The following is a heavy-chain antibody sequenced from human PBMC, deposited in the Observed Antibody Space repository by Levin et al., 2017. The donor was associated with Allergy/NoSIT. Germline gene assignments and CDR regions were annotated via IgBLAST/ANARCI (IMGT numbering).Heavy chain of an antibody. V-gene: IGHV3-33*01. D-gene: IGHD3-10*01. Sequence: GESLKISCAASGFTFSSYGMHWVRQAPGKGLEWVAVIWYDGSNKYYADSVKGRFTISRDNSKNTLYLQMNSLRAEDTAVYYCARDTSYYGSGSYYYDMNGGAFDYWGQGTLVTVSS. CDR1: GFTFSSYG. CDR2: IWYDGSNK. CDR3: ARDTSYYGSGSYYYDMNGGAFDY. J-gene: IGHJ4*02.